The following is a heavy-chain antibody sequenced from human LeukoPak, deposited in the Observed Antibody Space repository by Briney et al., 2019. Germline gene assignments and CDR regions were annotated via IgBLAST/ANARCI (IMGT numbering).Heavy chain of an antibody. J-gene: IGHJ3*02. V-gene: IGHV3-30-3*01. CDR1: GFTFSSYA. CDR3: ASEPMDDAFDI. Sequence: GGSLRLSCAASGFTFSSYAMHWVRQAPGKGLEWVAVISYDGSNKYYADSVKGRFTISRDNSKNTLYLQMNSLRAEDTAAYYCASEPMDDAFDIWGQGTMVTVSS. D-gene: IGHD3-10*01. CDR2: ISYDGSNK.